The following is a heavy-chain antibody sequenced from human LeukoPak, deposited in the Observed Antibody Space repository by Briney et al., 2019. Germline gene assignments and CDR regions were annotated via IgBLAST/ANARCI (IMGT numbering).Heavy chain of an antibody. V-gene: IGHV3-43*01. J-gene: IGHJ4*02. D-gene: IGHD1-14*01. CDR1: GFTFDDYG. CDR2: INWDGGST. Sequence: GGSLRLSCAASGFTFDDYGMSWVRQTPGEGHERVSLINWDGGSTYYADSAKGRFAISRDNNKNSLYLQMTSLRTEDTALYYCTKGSNTGPSLFDYWGQGTLVTVSS. CDR3: TKGSNTGPSLFDY.